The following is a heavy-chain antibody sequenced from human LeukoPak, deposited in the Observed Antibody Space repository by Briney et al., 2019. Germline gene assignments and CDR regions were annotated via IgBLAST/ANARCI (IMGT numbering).Heavy chain of an antibody. J-gene: IGHJ6*02. V-gene: IGHV3-7*01. CDR3: ARAGWWSSYYYYGMDV. Sequence: GGSLRLSCAASGFTFSSYWMSWVRQAPGKGLEWVANIKQDGSEKYYVDSVKGRFTISRDNAKNSLYLQMNSLRAEDTAVYYCARAGWWSSYYYYGMDVWGQGTTVTVSS. CDR1: GFTFSSYW. D-gene: IGHD2-15*01. CDR2: IKQDGSEK.